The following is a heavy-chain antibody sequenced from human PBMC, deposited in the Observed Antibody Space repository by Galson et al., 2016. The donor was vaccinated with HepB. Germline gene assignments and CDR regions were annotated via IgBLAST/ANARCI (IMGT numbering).Heavy chain of an antibody. Sequence: SLRLSCAASGFRFDDHAMHWVRQAPGKGLEWVSGISWNSGRIGYGDSVKGRFTISRDDAQNSLFLQMNSLRADDTALYYCAKDRLGYDSGGYPVFDYWGQGTLVTVSS. CDR1: GFRFDDHA. CDR2: ISWNSGRI. J-gene: IGHJ4*02. V-gene: IGHV3-9*01. CDR3: AKDRLGYDSGGYPVFDY. D-gene: IGHD3-22*01.